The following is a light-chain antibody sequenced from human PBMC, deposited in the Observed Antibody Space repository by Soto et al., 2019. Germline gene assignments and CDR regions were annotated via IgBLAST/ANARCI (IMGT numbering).Light chain of an antibody. J-gene: IGLJ2*01. V-gene: IGLV2-23*02. CDR2: EVS. Sequence: QSVLTQPASVSGSPGQSITISCTGTSSDVGSYKLVSWYQQHPGKAPKLMIYEVSKRPSGVSNRFSGSKSGNTASLTISGLQAEDEADYYCCSYAGSSTSVFGGGTKL. CDR3: CSYAGSSTSV. CDR1: SSDVGSYKL.